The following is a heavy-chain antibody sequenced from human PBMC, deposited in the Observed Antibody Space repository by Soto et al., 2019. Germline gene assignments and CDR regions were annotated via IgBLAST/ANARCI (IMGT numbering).Heavy chain of an antibody. CDR3: ARTTIFAVVITPAYFDY. Sequence: QLQLQESGPGLVKPSETLALTCTVSGGSISSSSYYWGWIRQPPGKGLEWIGSSYHSGSTYYNPFLKSRVTISVDTSKYQFSVKLSSVTAADTAVYYCARTTIFAVVITPAYFDYWGQGTLVTVSS. J-gene: IGHJ4*02. V-gene: IGHV4-39*01. CDR2: SYHSGST. CDR1: GGSISSSSYY. D-gene: IGHD3-3*01.